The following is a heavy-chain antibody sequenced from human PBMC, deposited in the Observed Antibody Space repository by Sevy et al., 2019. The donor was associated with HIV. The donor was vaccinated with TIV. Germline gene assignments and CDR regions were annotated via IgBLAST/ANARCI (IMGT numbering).Heavy chain of an antibody. Sequence: ASVKVSCMASGYTFSRSVITWVRQAPGQGLEWMGWISTYNGKTNYAQKFQDRVTMTTDTSTNTAYMELRSLRSDDTAIYFCARGRGIAVAGGGYYSDYWGLGSLVTVSS. D-gene: IGHD6-19*01. CDR1: GYTFSRSV. CDR3: ARGRGIAVAGGGYYSDY. J-gene: IGHJ4*02. V-gene: IGHV1-18*04. CDR2: ISTYNGKT.